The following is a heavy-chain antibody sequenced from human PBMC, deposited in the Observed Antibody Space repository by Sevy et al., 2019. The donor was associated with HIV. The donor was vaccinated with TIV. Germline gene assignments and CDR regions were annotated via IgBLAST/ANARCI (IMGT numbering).Heavy chain of an antibody. V-gene: IGHV3-7*01. D-gene: IGHD3-3*01. Sequence: GGSLRLSCAASGFTFTDYWMSWVRQTPGKGLEWVATIKQDESEKYYVDSVKGRFAISRDNGKNSVSLQMNGLRVEDTALYYCAREVGGFNWRPYYFDSSGQGTLVTVSS. CDR2: IKQDESEK. CDR3: AREVGGFNWRPYYFDS. CDR1: GFTFTDYW. J-gene: IGHJ4*02.